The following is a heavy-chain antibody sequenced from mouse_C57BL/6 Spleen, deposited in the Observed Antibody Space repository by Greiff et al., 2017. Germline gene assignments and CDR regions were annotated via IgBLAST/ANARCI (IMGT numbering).Heavy chain of an antibody. D-gene: IGHD1-1*01. V-gene: IGHV1-82*01. CDR1: GYAFSSSW. J-gene: IGHJ3*01. Sequence: QVQLKQSGPELVKPGASVKISCKASGYAFSSSWMNWVKQRPGKGLEWIGRIYPGDGDTNYNGKFKGKATLTADKSSSTAYMQLSSLTSEDSAVYFCAREGGYYYGSSYPWFAYWGQGTLVTVSA. CDR2: IYPGDGDT. CDR3: AREGGYYYGSSYPWFAY.